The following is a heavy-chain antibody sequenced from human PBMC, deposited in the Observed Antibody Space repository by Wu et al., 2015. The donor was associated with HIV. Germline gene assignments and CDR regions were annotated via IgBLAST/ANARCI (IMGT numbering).Heavy chain of an antibody. CDR1: GYTFTGHY. J-gene: IGHJ4*02. Sequence: QVQLEQSGAEVKTPGASVKVSCKASGYTFTGHYIHWVRQAPGQGLEWMGYVNSNDGGTKSSQKFQGRVTMTRDTPISTAYMELSGLTSDDTAVYYCAREGLGEWQFYFDNWGQGTLVTVSS. CDR3: AREGLGEWQFYFDN. D-gene: IGHD3-16*01. V-gene: IGHV1-2*02. CDR2: VNSNDGGT.